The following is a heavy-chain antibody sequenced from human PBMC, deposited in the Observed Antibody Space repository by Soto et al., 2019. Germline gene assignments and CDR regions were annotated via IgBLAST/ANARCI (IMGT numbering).Heavy chain of an antibody. CDR1: GGSFSGYY. CDR3: ARRRRSYYGYYYSGMDV. CDR2: INHSGST. D-gene: IGHD1-26*01. V-gene: IGHV4-34*01. J-gene: IGHJ6*02. Sequence: SETLSLTCAVYGGSFSGYYWSWIRQPPGKGLEWIGEINHSGSTNYNPSLKSRVTISVDTSKNQFSLKLSSVTAADTAVYYCARRRRSYYGYYYSGMDVWGQGTTVPVS.